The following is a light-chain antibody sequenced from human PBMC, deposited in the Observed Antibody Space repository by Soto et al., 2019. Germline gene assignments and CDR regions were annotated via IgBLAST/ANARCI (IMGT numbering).Light chain of an antibody. CDR2: DAS. V-gene: IGKV3-11*01. CDR3: QQRSNWPPLT. Sequence: EIVLTQSPATLSFSPGERGTLSSRASQSVSSYLAWYQKKPGQAPRLLIYDASNRATGIPARFSGSGSGTDLTLTISSLETEDFAVYYCQQRSNWPPLTFGGGTKVDIK. CDR1: QSVSSY. J-gene: IGKJ4*01.